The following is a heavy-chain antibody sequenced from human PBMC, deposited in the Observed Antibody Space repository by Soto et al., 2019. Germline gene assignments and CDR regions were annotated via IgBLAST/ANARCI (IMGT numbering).Heavy chain of an antibody. V-gene: IGHV1-46*01. CDR1: GYIFTAYS. J-gene: IGHJ1*01. CDR3: AREENCSDGVCYSEYFQR. D-gene: IGHD2-15*01. Sequence: GASVKVSCKASGYIFTAYSMHWVRQAPGQGLEWMGVVNPSGGSTNYAQKFQGRITMTRDMSTSTVFMDLSSLTSEDTAVYYCAREENCSDGVCYSEYFQRWGQGTLVTVSS. CDR2: VNPSGGST.